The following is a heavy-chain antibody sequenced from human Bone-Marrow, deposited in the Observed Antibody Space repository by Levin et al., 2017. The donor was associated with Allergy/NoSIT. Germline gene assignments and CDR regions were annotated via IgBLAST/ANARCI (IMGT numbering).Heavy chain of an antibody. CDR1: GGSISAYY. J-gene: IGHJ4*02. D-gene: IGHD3-10*01. CDR2: VYHSGST. Sequence: KAGGSLRLSCTVSGGSISAYYWSWIRQPPGKGLEWIGHVYHSGSTNYNPSLKSRVTISADTSKNQFFLKLRSVSAADTAVYYCATIMVRGDKFDYWGQGTLVAVSS. CDR3: ATIMVRGDKFDY. V-gene: IGHV4-59*01.